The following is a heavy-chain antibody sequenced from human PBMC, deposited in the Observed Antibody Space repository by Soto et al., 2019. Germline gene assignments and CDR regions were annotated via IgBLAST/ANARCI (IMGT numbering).Heavy chain of an antibody. CDR2: IWYDGSNT. D-gene: IGHD5-12*01. Sequence: QVQLVESGGGVVQPGRSLRLSCAASGFTFSSYAMHWVRQAPGKGLEWVGFIWYDGSNTFYAESMKGRFTISRDNSKNTVYLQINALRAEDTAVYYCARDFSMVIVAPRYWGQGTLVTVSS. CDR1: GFTFSSYA. J-gene: IGHJ4*02. V-gene: IGHV3-33*01. CDR3: ARDFSMVIVAPRY.